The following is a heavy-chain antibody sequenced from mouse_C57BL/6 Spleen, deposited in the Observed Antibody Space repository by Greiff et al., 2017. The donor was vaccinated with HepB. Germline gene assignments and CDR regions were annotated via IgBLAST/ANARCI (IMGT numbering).Heavy chain of an antibody. J-gene: IGHJ4*01. Sequence: EVQLVESGGGLVQPGGSLKLSCAASGFTFSDYYMYWVRQTPEKRLEWVAYISNGGGSTYYPDTVKGRFTITRDNANNTLYLHLSRLKSEDTAMYYCARYYSNYYYAMDYWGQGTSVTVSS. CDR1: GFTFSDYY. CDR2: ISNGGGST. D-gene: IGHD2-5*01. CDR3: ARYYSNYYYAMDY. V-gene: IGHV5-12*01.